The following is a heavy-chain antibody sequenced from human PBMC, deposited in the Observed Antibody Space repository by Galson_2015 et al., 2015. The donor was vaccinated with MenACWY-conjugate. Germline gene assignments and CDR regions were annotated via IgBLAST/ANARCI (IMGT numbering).Heavy chain of an antibody. CDR2: ISGSGDST. CDR1: GSTLSSYA. Sequence: SLRLSCAASGSTLSSYAMSWVRQAPAKGLEWVSVISGSGDSTYHADFVKGRVNISRDNSKNTVYLQMNSLRAEDTAVYYCAKGIRTGIRYAFFVWGHGTLAPASS. D-gene: IGHD5-18*01. CDR3: AKGIRTGIRYAFFV. V-gene: IGHV3-23*01. J-gene: IGHJ3*01.